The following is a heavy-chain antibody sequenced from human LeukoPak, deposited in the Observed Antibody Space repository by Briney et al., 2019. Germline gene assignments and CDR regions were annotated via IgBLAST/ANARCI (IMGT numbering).Heavy chain of an antibody. CDR3: ARGTRTKQQWLVLGY. CDR2: INPNSGGT. Sequence: ASVKVSFKSSGYTFTGYYMHWVRQAPGQGLEWMGWINPNSGGTNYAQKFQGRVTMTRDTSISTAYMELSRLRSDDTGVYYCARGTRTKQQWLVLGYGGQGTLVTVSS. CDR1: GYTFTGYY. J-gene: IGHJ1*01. D-gene: IGHD6-19*01. V-gene: IGHV1-2*02.